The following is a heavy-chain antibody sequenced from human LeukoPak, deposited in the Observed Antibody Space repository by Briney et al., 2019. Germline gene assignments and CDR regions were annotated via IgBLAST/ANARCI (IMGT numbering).Heavy chain of an antibody. CDR1: GFAFAVYG. Sequence: GGSLRLSCAASGFAFAVYGMSWVRQAPGKGLEWVSSFNSSTGSTYYADSVKGRFTISRETSKNTLYLQMNSLRAEDTAVYYCAKDLSSSTWLFDYWGQGTVVTVSS. CDR3: AKDLSSSTWLFDY. D-gene: IGHD6-13*01. J-gene: IGHJ4*02. V-gene: IGHV3-23*01. CDR2: FNSSTGST.